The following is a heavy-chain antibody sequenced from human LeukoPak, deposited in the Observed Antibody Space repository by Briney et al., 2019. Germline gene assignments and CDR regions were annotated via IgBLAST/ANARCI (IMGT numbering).Heavy chain of an antibody. CDR3: ARAPAGDFWSSSHYYYYGMDV. CDR2: IYSGGST. Sequence: PGGSLRLSCAASGFTVSSNYMSWVRQAPGKGLEWVSVIYSGGSTYYADSVKGRFTISRDNSKNTLYLQMNSLRAEDTAVYYCARAPAGDFWSSSHYYYYGMDVWGQGTTVTVSS. CDR1: GFTVSSNY. D-gene: IGHD3-3*01. J-gene: IGHJ6*02. V-gene: IGHV3-66*02.